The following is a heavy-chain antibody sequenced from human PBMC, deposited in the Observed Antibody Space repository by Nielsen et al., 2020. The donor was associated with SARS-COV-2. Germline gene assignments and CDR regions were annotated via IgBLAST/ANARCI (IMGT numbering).Heavy chain of an antibody. V-gene: IGHV3-21*01. J-gene: IGHJ4*02. Sequence: GEALKISCAASGFTFSSYSMNWVRQAPGKGLEWVSSISSSSSYIYYADSVKGRFTISRDNAKNSLYLQMNSLRAEDTAVYYCAVPRGYSYGALDYWAQGTLVTSPQ. D-gene: IGHD5-18*01. CDR1: GFTFSSYS. CDR3: AVPRGYSYGALDY. CDR2: ISSSSSYI.